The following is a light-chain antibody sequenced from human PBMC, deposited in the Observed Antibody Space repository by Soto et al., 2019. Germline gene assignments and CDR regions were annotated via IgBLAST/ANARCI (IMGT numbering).Light chain of an antibody. V-gene: IGLV2-23*02. Sequence: QSALTQPASVSGSPGQSITISCTGTSSDVGSYNLVSWYQQHPGKAPKLMIYEVSKRPSGVSNRFSGSKSGNTASLTISGLQAEDEADYYCCSYAGSSTFVFGTWTKGTVL. CDR3: CSYAGSSTFV. CDR1: SSDVGSYNL. CDR2: EVS. J-gene: IGLJ1*01.